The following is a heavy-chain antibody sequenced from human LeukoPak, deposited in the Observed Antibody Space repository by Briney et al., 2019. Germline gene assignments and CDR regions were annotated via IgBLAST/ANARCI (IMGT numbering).Heavy chain of an antibody. CDR2: IYSGGST. D-gene: IGHD3-10*01. Sequence: GGSLRLSCAASGFTVSSNYMSWVRQAPGKGLEWVSVIYSGGSTYYADSVKGRFTISRDNSKNTLYLQMNSLRAEDTAVYYSAKDLMVRGVIPRYFDYWGQGTLVTVSS. J-gene: IGHJ4*02. V-gene: IGHV3-53*01. CDR1: GFTVSSNY. CDR3: AKDLMVRGVIPRYFDY.